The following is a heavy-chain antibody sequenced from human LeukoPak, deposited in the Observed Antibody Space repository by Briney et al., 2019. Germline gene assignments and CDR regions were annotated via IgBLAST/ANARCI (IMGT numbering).Heavy chain of an antibody. CDR1: GFTFSNYG. CDR2: ISYDGSKK. J-gene: IGHJ6*02. V-gene: IGHV3-30*18. D-gene: IGHD2-2*01. CDR3: AKDRGCSSTSCYGDYYGMDV. Sequence: GRSLRLSCADSGFTFSNYGMHWVRRAPGKGLEWVAVISYDGSKKFYADSGKGRFTIPRDNSKNTLYLQMNSLRAEDTAVYYCAKDRGCSSTSCYGDYYGMDVWGQGTTVTVSS.